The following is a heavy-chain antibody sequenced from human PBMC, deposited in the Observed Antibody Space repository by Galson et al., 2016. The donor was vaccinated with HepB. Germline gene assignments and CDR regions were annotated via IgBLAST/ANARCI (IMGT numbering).Heavy chain of an antibody. D-gene: IGHD7-27*01. CDR1: GGNFSTFA. V-gene: IGHV1-69*13. Sequence: SVKVSCKAPGGNFSTFAINWVRQAPGQGLEWMGGIIPLFGTANYAQKFQGRVTIIADASTNTTYMDLSSLRSEDTAFYYCACLTGEPMDVWGKGTTVTVSS. CDR3: ACLTGEPMDV. CDR2: IIPLFGTA. J-gene: IGHJ6*04.